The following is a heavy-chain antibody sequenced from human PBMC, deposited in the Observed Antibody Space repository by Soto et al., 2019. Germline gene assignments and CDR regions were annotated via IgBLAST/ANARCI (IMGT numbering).Heavy chain of an antibody. CDR2: IIPILGIA. CDR1: GGTFSSYT. CDR3: ASTYCGGDCYSSFYY. Sequence: GASVKVSCKASGGTFSSYTISWVRQAPGQGLEWMGRIIPILGIANYAQKFQGRVTITADKSTSTAYMELSSLRSEDTAVYYCASTYCGGDCYSSFYYWGQGTLVTVSS. J-gene: IGHJ4*02. D-gene: IGHD2-21*01. V-gene: IGHV1-69*02.